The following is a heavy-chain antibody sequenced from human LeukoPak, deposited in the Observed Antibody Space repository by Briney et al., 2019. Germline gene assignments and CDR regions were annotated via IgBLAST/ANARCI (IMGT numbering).Heavy chain of an antibody. V-gene: IGHV4-30-2*01. Sequence: SKTLSLTCDVSGDSMSSSRFSWSWLRQPPGKGLEWIGYSYHGGSTHYNPSLQSRVTISVDRSKKQFSLNLNSVTAADTAVYYCARMVVDVTRWFDPWDQGTLVTVSS. CDR2: SYHGGST. CDR3: ARMVVDVTRWFDP. D-gene: IGHD2-15*01. J-gene: IGHJ5*02. CDR1: GDSMSSSRFS.